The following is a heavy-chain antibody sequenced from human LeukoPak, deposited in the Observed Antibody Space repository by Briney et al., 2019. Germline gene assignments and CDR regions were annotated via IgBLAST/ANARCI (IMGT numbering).Heavy chain of an antibody. CDR2: ISYDGSNK. CDR3: ARLLSGN. V-gene: IGHV3-30-3*01. CDR1: GFTFSSYA. Sequence: GRSLRLSCAASGFTFSSYAMHWVRQAPGKGLEWVAVISYDGSNKYYADSVKGRFTISRDNSKNTLYLQMSSLRAEDTAVYYCARLLSGNWGQGTLVTVSS. J-gene: IGHJ4*02. D-gene: IGHD2-15*01.